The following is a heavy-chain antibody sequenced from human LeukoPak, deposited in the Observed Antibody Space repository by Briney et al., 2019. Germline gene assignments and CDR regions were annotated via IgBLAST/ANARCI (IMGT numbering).Heavy chain of an antibody. CDR1: GGTFSSYA. CDR2: IIPIFGTA. J-gene: IGHJ4*02. D-gene: IGHD3-10*01. CDR3: ASPSAGTYYYGSGSYYTH. Sequence: GSSVKVSCKASGGTFSSYAISWVRQAPGQGLEWMGGIIPIFGTANYAQKFQGRVTITADESTSTAYMELSSLRSEDTAVYYCASPSAGTYYYGSGSYYTHWGQGTLDTVSS. V-gene: IGHV1-69*01.